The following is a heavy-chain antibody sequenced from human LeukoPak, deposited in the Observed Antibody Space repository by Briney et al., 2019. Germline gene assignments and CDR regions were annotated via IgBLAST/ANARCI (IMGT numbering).Heavy chain of an antibody. D-gene: IGHD1-26*01. CDR3: ARSYSGSYQSDY. CDR1: GYTFTSYD. Sequence: ASVKVSCKASGYTFTSYDINWVRQATGQGLEWMGWMNPNSGNTGYAQKFQGRVTITRNTSISTAYMELSSLRSEDTAVYYCARSYSGSYQSDYRGQGTLVTVSS. CDR2: MNPNSGNT. V-gene: IGHV1-8*03. J-gene: IGHJ4*02.